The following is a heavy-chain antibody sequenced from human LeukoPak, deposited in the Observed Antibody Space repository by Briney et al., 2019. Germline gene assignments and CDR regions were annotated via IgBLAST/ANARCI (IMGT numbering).Heavy chain of an antibody. Sequence: GGSLRLSCAASGFSVSSNYMSWVRQAPGKGLEWVSVIYSGGSTYYADSTYYADSVKGRFTVSRDNSKNRFYLQMNSLRAEDTAVYYCARVRGSGSSYFDNWGQGTLVTVSS. CDR2: IYSGGSTYYADST. CDR1: GFSVSSNY. CDR3: ARVRGSGSSYFDN. D-gene: IGHD3-10*01. J-gene: IGHJ4*02. V-gene: IGHV3-53*01.